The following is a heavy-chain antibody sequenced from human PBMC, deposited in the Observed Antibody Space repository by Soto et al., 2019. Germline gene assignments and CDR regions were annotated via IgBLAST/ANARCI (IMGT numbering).Heavy chain of an antibody. CDR2: ISPYTGNT. CDR3: VMXDNXVXPTPQDV. Sequence: QVQLVQSGDEVKKPGASVKVSCKASGYIFVNYGIAWVRQAPRQGLEWMGWISPYTGNTHSASKVQGRLTMTNNTPXSTAYMDLGSLTSDDTAVYYCVMXDNXVXPTPQDVWGQGTTVTVSS. J-gene: IGHJ6*02. V-gene: IGHV1-18*01. CDR1: GYIFVNYG. D-gene: IGHD2-2*03.